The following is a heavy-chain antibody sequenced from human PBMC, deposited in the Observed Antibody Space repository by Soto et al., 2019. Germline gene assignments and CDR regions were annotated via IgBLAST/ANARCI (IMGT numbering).Heavy chain of an antibody. Sequence: ASVKVSCKASGYTFTSYGISWVRQAPGQGLEWMGWISAYNGNTNYAQKLQGRVTMTTDTSTSTAYMELRSPRSDASAVSYCASAVRPPGGRYYKRNYYGMDGWGQGTTVTVSS. V-gene: IGHV1-18*01. CDR1: GYTFTSYG. CDR2: ISAYNGNT. D-gene: IGHD1-26*01. J-gene: IGHJ6*01. CDR3: ASAVRPPGGRYYKRNYYGMDG.